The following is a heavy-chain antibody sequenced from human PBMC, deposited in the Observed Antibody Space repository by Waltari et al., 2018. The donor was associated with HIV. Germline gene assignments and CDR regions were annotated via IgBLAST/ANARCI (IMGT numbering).Heavy chain of an antibody. CDR3: SRDLILGN. D-gene: IGHD2-21*01. Sequence: EVQLVESGGGLVQPGRSLSLSGSASGFTFGDSVMGWVRQAPGKGLEWVGFIRSKAYGGTTENAASVKGRFTISRDDSKSIAYLQMNNLKAEDTAVYYCSRDLILGNWGQGTLVTVSS. J-gene: IGHJ4*02. V-gene: IGHV3-49*04. CDR1: GFTFGDSV. CDR2: IRSKAYGGTT.